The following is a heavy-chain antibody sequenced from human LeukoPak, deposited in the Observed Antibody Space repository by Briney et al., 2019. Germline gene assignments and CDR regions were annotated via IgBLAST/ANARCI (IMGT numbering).Heavy chain of an antibody. Sequence: GGSLRLSCAASGFTFSSYAMHWVRQAPGKGLEWVAVISYDGSNKYYADSVKGRFTISRDNSKNTLYLQMNSLRAEDTAVYYCARGPLHYYDIRGGPNWFDPWGQGTLVTVSS. CDR2: ISYDGSNK. D-gene: IGHD3-22*01. V-gene: IGHV3-30*04. CDR3: ARGPLHYYDIRGGPNWFDP. J-gene: IGHJ5*02. CDR1: GFTFSSYA.